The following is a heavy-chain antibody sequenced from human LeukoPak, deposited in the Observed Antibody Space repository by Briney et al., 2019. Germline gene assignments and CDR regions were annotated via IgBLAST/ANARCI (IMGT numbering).Heavy chain of an antibody. CDR1: GRSFSGYY. D-gene: IGHD4-17*01. CDR2: INHNGST. CDR3: ASKKLRSAFDY. Sequence: SSETLSLTCAVYGRSFSGYYWSWIRQPPGKGLEWIGEINHNGSTNYNPSLKSRVTISVDTSKNQFSLKLSSVTAADTAVYYCASKKLRSAFDYWGQGTLVTVSS. V-gene: IGHV4-34*01. J-gene: IGHJ4*02.